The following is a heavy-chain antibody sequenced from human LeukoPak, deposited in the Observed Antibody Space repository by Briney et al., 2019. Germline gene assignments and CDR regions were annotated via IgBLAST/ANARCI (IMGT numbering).Heavy chain of an antibody. D-gene: IGHD3-22*01. J-gene: IGHJ4*02. Sequence: TVSSNYMSXVRQAPGKGLEWVSVIYSGGSTYYADSVKGRFTISRDNSKNTLYLQMNSLRAEDTAVYYCARVGGSGYPDYWGQGTLVTVSS. CDR3: ARVGGSGYPDY. CDR1: TVSSNY. V-gene: IGHV3-66*02. CDR2: IYSGGST.